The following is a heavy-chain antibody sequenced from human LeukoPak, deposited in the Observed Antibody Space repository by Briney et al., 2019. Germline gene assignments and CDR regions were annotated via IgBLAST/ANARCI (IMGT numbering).Heavy chain of an antibody. V-gene: IGHV3-7*03. J-gene: IGHJ3*02. CDR2: IKQDGSEK. CDR1: GFTFSTYW. CDR3: ARADANAFDI. Sequence: GGSLRLSCAASGFTFSTYWMTWVRQAPGKGLEWVANIKQDGSEKNYVDSVKGRFTISRDNAKNSLDLQMNSLRAEDTAVYYCARADANAFDIWGQGTMVTVSS.